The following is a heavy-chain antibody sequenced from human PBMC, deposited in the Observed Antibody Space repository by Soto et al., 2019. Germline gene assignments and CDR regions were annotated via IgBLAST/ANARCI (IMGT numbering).Heavy chain of an antibody. CDR1: GYTFTSYG. V-gene: IGHV1-18*01. Sequence: QVQLVQSGAEVKKPGASVKVSCKASGYTFTSYGISWVRQAPGQGLEWMGWISAYNGNTNYAQKLEGRVTMTPDTSTSTAYIELRSLRSDDAAVYDCARDRMVVRGARPPTRGRDVWGQGPTVTVSS. D-gene: IGHD3-10*01. CDR2: ISAYNGNT. J-gene: IGHJ6*02. CDR3: ARDRMVVRGARPPTRGRDV.